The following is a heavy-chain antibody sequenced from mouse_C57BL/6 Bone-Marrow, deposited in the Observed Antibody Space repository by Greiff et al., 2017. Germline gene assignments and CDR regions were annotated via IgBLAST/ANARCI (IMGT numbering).Heavy chain of an antibody. Sequence: QVQLKESGAELVMPGASVKLSCKASGYTFTSYWMHWVKQRPGQGLEWIGEIDPSDSYTNYNQKFKGKSTLTVDNSSSTAYMQLSSLTSEDSAVYYCAREGYYGSSFDYWGQGTTLTVSS. D-gene: IGHD1-1*01. J-gene: IGHJ2*01. CDR2: IDPSDSYT. V-gene: IGHV1-69*01. CDR3: AREGYYGSSFDY. CDR1: GYTFTSYW.